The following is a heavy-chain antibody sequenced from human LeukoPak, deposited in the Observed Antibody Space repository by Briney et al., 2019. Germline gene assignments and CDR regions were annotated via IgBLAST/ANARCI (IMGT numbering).Heavy chain of an antibody. Sequence: SETLSLTCTVSGGSISSGSYYWSWIRQPAGKGPEWIGRIYTSGSTNYNPSLKSRVTISVDTSKNQFSLKLSSVTAADTAVYYCARQVEMATIDAFDIWGQGTMVTVSS. CDR1: GGSISSGSYY. V-gene: IGHV4-61*02. J-gene: IGHJ3*02. D-gene: IGHD5-24*01. CDR3: ARQVEMATIDAFDI. CDR2: IYTSGST.